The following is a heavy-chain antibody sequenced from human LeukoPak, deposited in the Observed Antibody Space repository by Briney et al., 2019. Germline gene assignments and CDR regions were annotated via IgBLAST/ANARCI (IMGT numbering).Heavy chain of an antibody. CDR1: GYTFTSYD. Sequence: VASVKVSCKASGYTFTSYDINWVRQATGQGLEWMGWMNPNSGNTGYAQKFQGRVTMTRNTSISTAYMELSSLRSEDTAVYYCARGDTAIWGMDVWGQGTTVTVSS. J-gene: IGHJ6*02. CDR3: ARGDTAIWGMDV. V-gene: IGHV1-8*01. D-gene: IGHD5-18*01. CDR2: MNPNSGNT.